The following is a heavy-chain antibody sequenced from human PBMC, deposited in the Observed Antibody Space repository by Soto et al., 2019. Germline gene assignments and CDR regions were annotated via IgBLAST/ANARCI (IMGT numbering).Heavy chain of an antibody. V-gene: IGHV4-30-4*01. D-gene: IGHD2-15*01. CDR3: ARAQPREGYCSGGSCYSYYYYYGMDV. CDR2: IYYSGST. J-gene: IGHJ6*02. CDR1: CGYISNYY. Sequence: VSCGYISNYYWRWIIQPPGKGLEWIGYIYYSGSTYYNPSLKSRVTISVDTPKNQFSLKLSSVTAADTAVYYCARAQPREGYCSGGSCYSYYYYYGMDVWGQGTTVTVSS.